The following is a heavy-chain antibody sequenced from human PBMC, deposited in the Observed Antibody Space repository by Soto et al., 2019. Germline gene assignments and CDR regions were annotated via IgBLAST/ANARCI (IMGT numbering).Heavy chain of an antibody. CDR1: GFTFSSYG. CDR3: ARSPRLDYYDSSGTDY. Sequence: GGSLRLSCAASGFTFSSYGMHWVRQAPGKGLEWVAVIWYDGSNKYYADSVKGRFTISRDNSKNTLYLQMNSLRAEDTAVYYCARSPRLDYYDSSGTDYWGQGTLVTVSS. D-gene: IGHD3-22*01. CDR2: IWYDGSNK. V-gene: IGHV3-33*01. J-gene: IGHJ4*02.